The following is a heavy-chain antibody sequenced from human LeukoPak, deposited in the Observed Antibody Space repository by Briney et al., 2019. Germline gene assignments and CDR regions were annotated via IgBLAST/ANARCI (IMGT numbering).Heavy chain of an antibody. Sequence: PSETLSLTCAVYGGSFSGYYWSWIRQPPGKGLEWIGEINHSGSTNYNPSLKSRVTISVGTSKNQFSLKLTSVTAADTAVYYCARDYGEYYFDYWGQGTLVTVSS. CDR1: GGSFSGYY. V-gene: IGHV4-34*01. J-gene: IGHJ4*02. CDR2: INHSGST. D-gene: IGHD4-17*01. CDR3: ARDYGEYYFDY.